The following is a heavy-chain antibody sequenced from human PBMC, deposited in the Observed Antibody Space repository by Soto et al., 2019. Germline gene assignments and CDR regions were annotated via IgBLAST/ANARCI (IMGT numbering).Heavy chain of an antibody. CDR1: GYSFTSYW. CDR2: IYPGDSDT. Sequence: GESLKISCKGSGYSFTSYWIGWVRQMPGKGLEWMGIIYPGDSDTNYSPSFQGHVTISADKSISTAYLQWSSLKASDTAMYYCARLATKEQLWTLYYYYYGMDVWGQGTTVTVSS. J-gene: IGHJ6*02. D-gene: IGHD5-18*01. CDR3: ARLATKEQLWTLYYYYYGMDV. V-gene: IGHV5-51*01.